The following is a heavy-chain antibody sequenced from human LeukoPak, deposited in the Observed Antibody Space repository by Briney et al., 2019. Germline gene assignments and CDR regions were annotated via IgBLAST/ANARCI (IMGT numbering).Heavy chain of an antibody. Sequence: GGSLRLSCAASGFTFSSYGMHWVRQAPGKGLEWVAFIRYDGNNKYYADSVKGRFTISRDNSKNTLYLQMNSLRAEDTAVYYCAKDSSSWYGYFDYWGQGTLVTVSS. V-gene: IGHV3-30*02. CDR2: IRYDGNNK. D-gene: IGHD6-13*01. J-gene: IGHJ4*02. CDR1: GFTFSSYG. CDR3: AKDSSSWYGYFDY.